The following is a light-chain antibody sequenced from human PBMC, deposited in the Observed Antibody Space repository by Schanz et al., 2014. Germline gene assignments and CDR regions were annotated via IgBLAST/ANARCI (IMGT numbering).Light chain of an antibody. J-gene: IGKJ2*01. Sequence: EIVLTQSPATLSLSPGERATLSYRASQSVSINLAWYQQKPGQAPRLLIYGASSRATGIPDRFSGSGSVTDFTLTISTLEPEDFAVYYCQQYGNSPPYTFGQGTKLEIK. CDR3: QQYGNSPPYT. CDR2: GAS. V-gene: IGKV3-20*01. CDR1: QSVSIN.